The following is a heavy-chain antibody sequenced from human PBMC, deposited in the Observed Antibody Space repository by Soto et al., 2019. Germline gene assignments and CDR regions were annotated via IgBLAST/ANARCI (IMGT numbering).Heavy chain of an antibody. Sequence: GGSLRLSCAASGFTFSSYGMHWVRQAPGKGLEWVAVIWYDGSNKYYADSVKGRFTISRDNSKNTLYLQMNSLRAEDTAVYYCARSSQWELKIDYWGQGTLVTVSS. CDR1: GFTFSSYG. J-gene: IGHJ4*02. CDR2: IWYDGSNK. V-gene: IGHV3-33*01. D-gene: IGHD1-26*01. CDR3: ARSSQWELKIDY.